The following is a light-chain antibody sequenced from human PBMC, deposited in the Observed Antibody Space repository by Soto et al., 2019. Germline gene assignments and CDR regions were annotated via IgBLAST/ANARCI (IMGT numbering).Light chain of an antibody. V-gene: IGKV3-20*01. CDR3: QQYDRSPRT. CDR2: GAS. Sequence: EIVLTQSPCTLYLSPWERATLSCLASQSVSSSFLAWYQQKPGQAPRLLIYGASNRATGIPDRFSGSGSGTDFTLTISRLEPEDFAVYYCQQYDRSPRTFGQGTKVDLK. J-gene: IGKJ1*01. CDR1: QSVSSSF.